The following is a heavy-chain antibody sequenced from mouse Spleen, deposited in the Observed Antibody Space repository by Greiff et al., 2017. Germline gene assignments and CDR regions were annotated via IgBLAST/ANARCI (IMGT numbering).Heavy chain of an antibody. CDR3: ARLHYYGRPYFDY. V-gene: IGHV5-12-2*01. Sequence: EVQLVESGGGLVQPGGSLKLSCAASGFTFSSYTMSWVRQTPEKRLEWVAYISNGGGSTYYPDTVKGRFTISRDNAKNTLYLQMSSLKSEDTAMYYCARLHYYGRPYFDYWGQGTTLTVSS. CDR1: GFTFSSYT. CDR2: ISNGGGST. D-gene: IGHD1-1*01. J-gene: IGHJ2*01.